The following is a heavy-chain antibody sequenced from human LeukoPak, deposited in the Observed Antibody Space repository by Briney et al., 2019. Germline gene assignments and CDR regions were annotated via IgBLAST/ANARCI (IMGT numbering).Heavy chain of an antibody. CDR3: ARAGYVWGSPFDY. CDR2: INSDGSST. Sequence: GGSLRLSCAASGFTFSSYWMHWVRQAPGKGLVWVSRINSDGSSTSYADSVKGRFTNSRDNAKNTLYLQMNSLRAEDTAVYYCARAGYVWGSPFDYWGQGTLVTVSS. CDR1: GFTFSSYW. V-gene: IGHV3-74*01. J-gene: IGHJ4*02. D-gene: IGHD3-16*01.